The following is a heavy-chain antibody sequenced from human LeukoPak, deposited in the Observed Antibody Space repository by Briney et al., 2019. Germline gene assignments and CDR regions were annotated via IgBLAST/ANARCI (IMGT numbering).Heavy chain of an antibody. CDR3: AKDRRSSGWHYFDY. CDR2: ISGGGST. D-gene: IGHD6-19*01. Sequence: GGSLRLSCAASGFTFSSYAMSWVRQAPGKGLEWVSAISGGGSTYYADSVKGRFTISRDNSKNTLYLQMNSLRAEDTAVYYCAKDRRSSGWHYFDYWGQGTLVTVSS. J-gene: IGHJ4*02. CDR1: GFTFSSYA. V-gene: IGHV3-23*01.